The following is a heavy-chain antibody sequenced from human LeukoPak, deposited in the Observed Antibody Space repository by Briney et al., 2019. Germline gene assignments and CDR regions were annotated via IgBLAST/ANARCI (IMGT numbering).Heavy chain of an antibody. CDR3: ASLGRRFRQAFDI. J-gene: IGHJ3*02. V-gene: IGHV1-2*02. CDR2: INPNSGGR. D-gene: IGHD3-16*01. CDR1: GHTFTAYY. Sequence: GASVKLSCTASGHTFTAYYMNWVRQAPGHRREWRGWINPNSGGRNYAQKFQGRVTMTRDTSISTAYMELSRLRSDDTAVYYCASLGRRFRQAFDIWGQGTMVTVSS.